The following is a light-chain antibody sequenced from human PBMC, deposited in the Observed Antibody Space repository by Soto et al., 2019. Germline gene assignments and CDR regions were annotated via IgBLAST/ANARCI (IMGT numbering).Light chain of an antibody. Sequence: EIVLTQSPGTLSVSPGERATLSCRAIHSLSRTYLAWYQQKPGQSPRLLIYGVSSRATGIPDRFSGSGSGTDFTLTISRLEPEDFAVYYCQHYGTSPYTFGQGTKLEIK. CDR3: QHYGTSPYT. J-gene: IGKJ2*01. CDR2: GVS. V-gene: IGKV3-20*01. CDR1: HSLSRTY.